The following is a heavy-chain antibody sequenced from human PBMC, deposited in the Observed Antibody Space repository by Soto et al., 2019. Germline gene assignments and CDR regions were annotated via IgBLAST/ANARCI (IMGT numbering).Heavy chain of an antibody. Sequence: GGSLRLSCAASGFIFRSYWMSWVRQAPGKRLEWVANIKPDGSEKNYVDSVKGRFTITRDNAKNSVYLQMNNLGAEDTAVYYCARDPDAKIGGSFDYWGQGSLVTVSS. CDR3: ARDPDAKIGGSFDY. J-gene: IGHJ4*02. V-gene: IGHV3-7*03. D-gene: IGHD1-26*01. CDR1: GFIFRSYW. CDR2: IKPDGSEK.